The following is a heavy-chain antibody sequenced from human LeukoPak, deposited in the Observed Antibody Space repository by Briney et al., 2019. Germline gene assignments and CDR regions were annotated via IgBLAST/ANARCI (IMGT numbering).Heavy chain of an antibody. D-gene: IGHD6-19*01. J-gene: IGHJ6*04. Sequence: GGSLRLSCEASGFIVSNYEMNWVRLAPGKGLQWISFIASDGSINYADSVKGRFTLSRDSATNSLYLHMNSLRAEDTAVYYCATSLSGWGTYMDVWGKGTAVTVSS. CDR2: IASDGSI. CDR1: GFIVSNYE. CDR3: ATSLSGWGTYMDV. V-gene: IGHV3-48*03.